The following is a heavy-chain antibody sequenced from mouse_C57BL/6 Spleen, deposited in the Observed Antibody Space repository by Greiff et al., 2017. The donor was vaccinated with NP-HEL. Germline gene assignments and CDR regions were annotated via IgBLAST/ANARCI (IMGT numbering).Heavy chain of an antibody. Sequence: QVQLQQPGAELVKPGASVKMSCKASGYTFTSYWITWVKQRPGQGLEWIGDIYPGSGSTNYNEKFKSKATLTVDTSSNTAYMQLSSLTSEDSAVYYCARDKRSSDYFDYWGQGTTLTVSS. CDR1: GYTFTSYW. CDR3: ARDKRSSDYFDY. J-gene: IGHJ2*01. V-gene: IGHV1-55*01. D-gene: IGHD1-1*01. CDR2: IYPGSGST.